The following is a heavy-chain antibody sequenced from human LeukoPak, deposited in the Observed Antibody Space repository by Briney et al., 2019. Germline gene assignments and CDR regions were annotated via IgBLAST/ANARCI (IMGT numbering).Heavy chain of an antibody. CDR2: INPSGGST. Sequence: GASVKVSCKASGYTFTSYYMHWVRQAPGQGLEWMGIINPSGGSTSYAQKFQGRVTMTRDTSTSTVYMEQSSLRSEDTAVYYCARETTVKFEWLRYFDYWGQGTLVTVSS. V-gene: IGHV1-46*01. CDR3: ARETTVKFEWLRYFDY. D-gene: IGHD5-12*01. J-gene: IGHJ4*02. CDR1: GYTFTSYY.